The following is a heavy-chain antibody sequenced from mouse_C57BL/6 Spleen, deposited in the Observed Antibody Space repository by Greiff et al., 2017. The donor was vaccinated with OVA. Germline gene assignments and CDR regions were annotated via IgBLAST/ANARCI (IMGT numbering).Heavy chain of an antibody. CDR2: INPNNGGT. CDR3: ARHTLDGYQEGFDV. D-gene: IGHD2-3*01. Sequence: VQLQQSGPELVKPGASVKISCKASGYTFTDYYMNWVKQSHGKSLEWIGDINPNNGGTSYNQKFKGKATLTVDKSSSTAYMELRSLTSEDSAVYYCARHTLDGYQEGFDVWGTGTTVTVSS. CDR1: GYTFTDYY. J-gene: IGHJ1*03. V-gene: IGHV1-26*01.